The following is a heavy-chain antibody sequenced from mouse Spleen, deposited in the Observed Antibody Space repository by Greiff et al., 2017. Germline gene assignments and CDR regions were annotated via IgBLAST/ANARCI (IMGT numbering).Heavy chain of an antibody. Sequence: QVQLQQPGAELVRPGSSVKLSCKASGYTFTSYWMDWVKQRPGQGLEWIGNIYPSDSETHYNQKFKDKATLTVDKSSSTAYMQLSSLTSEDSAVYYCARLYGNLSWFAYWGQGTLVTVSA. CDR2: IYPSDSET. V-gene: IGHV1-61*01. D-gene: IGHD2-1*01. J-gene: IGHJ3*01. CDR3: ARLYGNLSWFAY. CDR1: GYTFTSYW.